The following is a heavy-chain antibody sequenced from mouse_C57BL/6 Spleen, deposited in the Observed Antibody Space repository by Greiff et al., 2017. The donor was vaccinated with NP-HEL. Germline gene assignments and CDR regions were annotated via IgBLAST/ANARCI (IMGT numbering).Heavy chain of an antibody. J-gene: IGHJ3*01. CDR3: AGDGYYPAWFAY. CDR2: IHPNSGST. CDR1: GYTFTSYW. V-gene: IGHV1-64*01. D-gene: IGHD2-3*01. Sequence: QVQLQQPGAELVKPGASVKLSCKASGYTFTSYWMHWVKQRPGQGLEWIGMIHPNSGSTNYNEKFKSKATLTVDKSSSTAYMQLSSLTSEDSAVYYCAGDGYYPAWFAYWGQGTLVTVSA.